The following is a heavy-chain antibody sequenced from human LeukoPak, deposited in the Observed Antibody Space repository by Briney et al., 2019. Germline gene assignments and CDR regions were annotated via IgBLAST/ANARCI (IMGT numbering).Heavy chain of an antibody. CDR2: IDPSDSYT. V-gene: IGHV5-10-1*01. Sequence: PGESLRISFKGSGXSFTSYCISWVRQMPGKGLEWMGRIDPSDSYTNYSPSFQGHVTISADKSISTAYLQWSSLKASDTAMYYCARQRIYSSSWQGNWFDPWGQGALVTVSS. D-gene: IGHD6-13*01. J-gene: IGHJ5*02. CDR1: GXSFTSYC. CDR3: ARQRIYSSSWQGNWFDP.